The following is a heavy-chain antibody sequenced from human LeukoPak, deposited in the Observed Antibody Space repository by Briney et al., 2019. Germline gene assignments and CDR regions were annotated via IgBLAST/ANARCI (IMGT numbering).Heavy chain of an antibody. Sequence: SESLSLTCTVSGDSISSGGYYWSWIRHHPGKGLQWIGYIYYSGTTYYNPSLKSRVTRSVDTSKNQFSLKLSSVTAADTAVYYCARSSAMIVVVRERGLGYWGQGTLVTVSS. CDR3: ARSSAMIVVVRERGLGY. J-gene: IGHJ4*02. CDR1: GDSISSGGYY. CDR2: IYYSGTT. V-gene: IGHV4-31*03. D-gene: IGHD3-22*01.